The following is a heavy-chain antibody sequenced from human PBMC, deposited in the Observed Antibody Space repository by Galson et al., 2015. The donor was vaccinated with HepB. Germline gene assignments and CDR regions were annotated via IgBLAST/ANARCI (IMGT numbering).Heavy chain of an antibody. CDR3: ARERGPRGYFDP. V-gene: IGHV1-3*01. Sequence: SVKVSCKASGYTFTSYAMHWVRQAPGQRLEWMGWINAGNGNTKYSQKFQGRVTITRDTSASTAYMELSSLRSEDTAVYYCARERGPRGYFDPWGRGTLVTVSS. CDR1: GYTFTSYA. J-gene: IGHJ2*01. CDR2: INAGNGNT.